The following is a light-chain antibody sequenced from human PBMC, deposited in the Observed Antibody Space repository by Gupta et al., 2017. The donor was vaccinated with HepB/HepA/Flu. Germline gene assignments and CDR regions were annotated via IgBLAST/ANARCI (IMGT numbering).Light chain of an antibody. CDR2: KAS. J-gene: IGKJ4*01. Sequence: DIQMTQSPSTLSASVGDRLTITCRASLTIDTWMAWYQQKPGKAPRLIIYKASILQSGVPSRFSGSGSGTEFILTISSLQPDDFATYYCQQYKTYPLTFGGGTVVETK. CDR1: LTIDTW. V-gene: IGKV1-5*03. CDR3: QQYKTYPLT.